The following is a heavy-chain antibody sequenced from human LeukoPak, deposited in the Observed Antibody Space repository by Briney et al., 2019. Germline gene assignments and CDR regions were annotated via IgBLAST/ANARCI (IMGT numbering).Heavy chain of an antibody. D-gene: IGHD2-2*02. CDR1: GFTFTSYD. CDR3: ARASRYCSSTSCYMLYYYYYMDV. V-gene: IGHV1-8*01. Sequence: GASVKVSCKASGFTFTSYDINWVRQATGQGLEWMGWMNPNSGNTGYAQKFQDRVTMNRNTAISTAYMELSSLRSEDTAVYYCARASRYCSSTSCYMLYYYYYMDVWGKGTTVTVSS. J-gene: IGHJ6*03. CDR2: MNPNSGNT.